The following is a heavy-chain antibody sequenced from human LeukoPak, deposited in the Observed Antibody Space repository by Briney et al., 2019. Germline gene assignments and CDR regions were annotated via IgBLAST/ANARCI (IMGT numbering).Heavy chain of an antibody. J-gene: IGHJ4*02. D-gene: IGHD3-10*01. V-gene: IGHV1-8*01. Sequence: ASVKVSCKASGYTFTSHDINRVREDTGQRLEWRGWMNPNTGNTGYAHKFQGRVAMTSDTSIRAAYMELSSLRYEDTALYYCAIDHYGSGSYPDYWGQGTLVTVSS. CDR1: GYTFTSHD. CDR2: MNPNTGNT. CDR3: AIDHYGSGSYPDY.